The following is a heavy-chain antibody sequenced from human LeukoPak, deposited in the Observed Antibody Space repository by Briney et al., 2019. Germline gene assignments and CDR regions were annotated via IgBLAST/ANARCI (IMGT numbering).Heavy chain of an antibody. D-gene: IGHD4-17*01. CDR2: IGITSEYI. Sequence: GGSLRLSCAASGFTITAYAMSWVRQSPGKRLEWVSGIGITSEYIHYADSVKGRFTISRDNSKNTVYLEMSSRRAEDAAVYYCAKDPNGDYVGAFDTWGQGTMVIVSS. V-gene: IGHV3-23*01. J-gene: IGHJ3*02. CDR1: GFTITAYA. CDR3: AKDPNGDYVGAFDT.